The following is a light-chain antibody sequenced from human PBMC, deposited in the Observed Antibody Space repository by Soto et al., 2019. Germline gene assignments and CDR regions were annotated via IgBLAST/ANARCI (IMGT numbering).Light chain of an antibody. Sequence: EILLTQSPGTLSLSPLEIATLSFMSSQSVSSSYLAWYQQKPGQAPRLLIYGASSRATGIPDRFSGSGSGTDFTLTISRLEPEDFAVYYCQQYDSSPKTFGQGTKVDIK. V-gene: IGKV3-20*01. CDR1: QSVSSSY. J-gene: IGKJ1*01. CDR3: QQYDSSPKT. CDR2: GAS.